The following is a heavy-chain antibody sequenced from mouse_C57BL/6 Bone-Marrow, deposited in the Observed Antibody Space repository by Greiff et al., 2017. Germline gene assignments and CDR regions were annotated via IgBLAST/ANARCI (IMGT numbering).Heavy chain of an antibody. CDR3: ARGDYYGNYFDY. Sequence: EVKVVESGGGLVQPGGSLKLSCAASGFTFSDYYMYWVRQTPEKRLEWVAYISNGGGSTYYPDTVKGRFTISGDNAKNTLYLQMSRLKSEDTAMYYCARGDYYGNYFDYWGQGTTLTVSS. CDR2: ISNGGGST. V-gene: IGHV5-12*01. J-gene: IGHJ2*01. CDR1: GFTFSDYY. D-gene: IGHD1-1*01.